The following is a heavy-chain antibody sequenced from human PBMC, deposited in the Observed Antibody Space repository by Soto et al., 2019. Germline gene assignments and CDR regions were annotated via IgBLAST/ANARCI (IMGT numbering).Heavy chain of an antibody. CDR3: ARVPPLDVLLRFGELSSDY. CDR2: ISAYNGNT. Sequence: ASVKVSCKASGYTFTSYGISWVRQAPGQGLEWMGWISAYNGNTNYAQKVQGRVTMTTDTSTSTAYMEMRSLRSDDTAVYYCARVPPLDVLLRFGELSSDYWGQGTRVTVSS. CDR1: GYTFTSYG. V-gene: IGHV1-18*01. J-gene: IGHJ4*02. D-gene: IGHD3-10*01.